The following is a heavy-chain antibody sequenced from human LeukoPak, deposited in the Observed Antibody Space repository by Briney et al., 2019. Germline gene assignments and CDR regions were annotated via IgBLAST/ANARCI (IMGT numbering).Heavy chain of an antibody. D-gene: IGHD6-19*01. CDR2: IYTSGST. CDR1: GGSISSYY. V-gene: IGHV4-4*07. J-gene: IGHJ5*02. CDR3: ARDRVQWLVHRNNWFDP. Sequence: PSETLSLTCTVSGGSISSYYWSWIRQPAGKGLEWIGRIYTSGSTNYNPSLKSRVTMSVDTSKNQFSLKLSSVTAADTAVYYCARDRVQWLVHRNNWFDPWGQGTPVTVSS.